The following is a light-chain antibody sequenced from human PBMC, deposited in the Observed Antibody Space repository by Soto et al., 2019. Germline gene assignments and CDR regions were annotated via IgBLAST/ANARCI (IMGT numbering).Light chain of an antibody. CDR1: QSVSSSY. V-gene: IGKV3-15*01. CDR3: HQYNSWPPGT. CDR2: DAS. Sequence: EIVLTLSPGTLSLCPGERATLYCRASQSVSSSYLAWYQQKPGQAPRLLISDASTRATGIPARFSGSGSGTEFTLTTSSLQSEDFALYYCHQYNSWPPGTFGQGTKVDIK. J-gene: IGKJ2*01.